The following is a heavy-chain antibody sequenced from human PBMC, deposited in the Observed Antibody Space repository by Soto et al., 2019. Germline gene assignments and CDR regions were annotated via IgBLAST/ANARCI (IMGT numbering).Heavy chain of an antibody. CDR1: GFAFRDFA. CDR2: ITWNGVAM. V-gene: IGHV3-9*01. J-gene: IGHJ6*03. Sequence: EVQLVESGGSLVQPGRALRLSCAASGFAFRDFAMHWVRQTPGKGLEWVSGITWNGVAMGYADSVRGRFTISRDDAKNSLYLHMNSLRPEDTALYYCANSFVTTHHSYGYMDVGGKGTSVTVS. CDR3: ANSFVTTHHSYGYMDV. D-gene: IGHD5-18*01.